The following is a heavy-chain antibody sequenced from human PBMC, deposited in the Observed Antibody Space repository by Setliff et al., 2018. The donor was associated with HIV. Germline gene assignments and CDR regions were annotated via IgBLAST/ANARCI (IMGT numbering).Heavy chain of an antibody. Sequence: SVKVSCKASGGTFSDYAISWVRQAPGQGLEWMGAIMPMFGTADYAQKFQDRLTITTDESTSTAHMDLRSLRSDDTAVYYCAKVQGTWYGGKGTFDYWGQGTLVTVSS. CDR2: IMPMFGTA. D-gene: IGHD6-13*01. CDR1: GGTFSDYA. J-gene: IGHJ4*02. CDR3: AKVQGTWYGGKGTFDY. V-gene: IGHV1-69*05.